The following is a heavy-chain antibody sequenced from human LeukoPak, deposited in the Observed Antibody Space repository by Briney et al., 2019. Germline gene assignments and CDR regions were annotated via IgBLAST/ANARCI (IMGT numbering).Heavy chain of an antibody. CDR3: ARHAGYCSGGSCYPANWFDP. CDR1: GGSISSSSYY. V-gene: IGHV4-39*01. CDR2: IYYSGST. Sequence: SETLSLTCTVSGGSISSSSYYWGWIRQPPGKGLEWIGSIYYSGSTYYNPSLKSRVTISVDASKNQFSLKLSSVTAADTAVYYCARHAGYCSGGSCYPANWFDPWGQGTLVTVSS. D-gene: IGHD2-15*01. J-gene: IGHJ5*02.